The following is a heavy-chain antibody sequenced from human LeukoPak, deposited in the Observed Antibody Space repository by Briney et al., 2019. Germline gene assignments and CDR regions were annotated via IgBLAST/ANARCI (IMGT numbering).Heavy chain of an antibody. V-gene: IGHV4-59*01. CDR1: GGSISSYY. J-gene: IGHJ6*03. D-gene: IGHD5-12*01. CDR2: IHCSEST. CDR3: ARTTEGYAGGPGYSYYYYMDV. Sequence: SETLSLTCTVSGGSISSYYWSWIRQPPGRGLEWIGYIHCSESTHYNPSLKSRVTISVDTSKNQVSLKLRSVTAADTAVYYCARTTEGYAGGPGYSYYYYMDVWGKGTAVTISS.